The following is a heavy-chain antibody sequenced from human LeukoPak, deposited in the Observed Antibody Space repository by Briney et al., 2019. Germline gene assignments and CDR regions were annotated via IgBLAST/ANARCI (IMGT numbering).Heavy chain of an antibody. Sequence: GGSLRLSCAASGFTFRSYGMHWVRQAPGKGLEWVAVIWYDGSNKYCADSVKGRFTISRDNSKNTLYLEMSSLRAEDTAVYYCARTAEYCSSTSCYIWGRYYYYGMDVWGQGTTVTVSS. CDR1: GFTFRSYG. CDR3: ARTAEYCSSTSCYIWGRYYYYGMDV. V-gene: IGHV3-33*01. D-gene: IGHD2-2*02. J-gene: IGHJ6*02. CDR2: IWYDGSNK.